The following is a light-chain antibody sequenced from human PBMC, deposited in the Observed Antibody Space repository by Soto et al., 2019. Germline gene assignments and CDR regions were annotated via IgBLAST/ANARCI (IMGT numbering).Light chain of an antibody. CDR2: DASN. Sequence: DIQVTQSPSTLSASLGDRVTITCRASQIISNSLAWYQQKPGRAPKLLIYDASNSMVGGLESRFSGSGSGTEFPLTSSDLQPDDFATYYCQQYHNYITFGGGTRVEVK. CDR1: QIISNS. J-gene: IGKJ4*01. V-gene: IGKV1-5*01. CDR3: QQYHNYIT.